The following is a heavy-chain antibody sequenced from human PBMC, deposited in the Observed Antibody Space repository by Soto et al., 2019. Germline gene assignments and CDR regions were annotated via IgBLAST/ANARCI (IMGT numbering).Heavy chain of an antibody. V-gene: IGHV3-74*03. Sequence: EVQLVESGGDLVQPGGSLRLSCAASGFTFSGHWMHWVRQVPGKGLEWVSRINTDGGSSAYADSVKGRFTISRDNAKNKLYLQMNGLRAEETAVYYCAREAGYCSRTSCYRRAFDTWGQGTTVTVSS. CDR2: INTDGGSS. J-gene: IGHJ3*02. CDR3: AREAGYCSRTSCYRRAFDT. CDR1: GFTFSGHW. D-gene: IGHD2-2*01.